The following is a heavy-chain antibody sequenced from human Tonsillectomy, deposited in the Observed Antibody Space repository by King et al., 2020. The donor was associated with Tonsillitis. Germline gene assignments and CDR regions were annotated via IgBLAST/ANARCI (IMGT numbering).Heavy chain of an antibody. Sequence: VQLVESGAEVKKPGASVKVSCKASGYTFTSYDINWVRQATGQGLEWMGWMNPNSGNTGYAQKFQGRVTMTRNTSISTAYMELSSLRSEDTAVYYCASGLNDFWSGFMYYYGMDVWGQGTTVTVSS. CDR3: ASGLNDFWSGFMYYYGMDV. CDR1: GYTFTSYD. CDR2: MNPNSGNT. D-gene: IGHD3-3*01. V-gene: IGHV1-8*01. J-gene: IGHJ6*02.